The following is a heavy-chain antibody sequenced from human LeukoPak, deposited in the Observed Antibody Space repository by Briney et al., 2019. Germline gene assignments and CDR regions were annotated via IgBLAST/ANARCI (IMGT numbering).Heavy chain of an antibody. CDR3: ARPVGVGLYGMDV. J-gene: IGHJ6*04. D-gene: IGHD3-3*01. CDR1: GFTFSSYW. CDR2: IKQDGSEK. V-gene: IGHV3-7*03. Sequence: GGSLRLSCAASGFTFSSYWMSWVRQAPGKGLEWVANIKQDGSEKYYVDSVKGRFTISRDNAKNSLYLQMNSLRAEDTAVYYCARPVGVGLYGMDVGSKGTTVTVSS.